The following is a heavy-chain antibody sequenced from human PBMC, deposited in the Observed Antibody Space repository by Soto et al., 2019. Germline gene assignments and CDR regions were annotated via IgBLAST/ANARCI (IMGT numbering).Heavy chain of an antibody. CDR1: GYTLTELS. Sequence: ASVKVSCKVSGYTLTELSMHWVRQAPGKGLDWMGGFDPEDGETIYAQKFQGRVTMTEDTSTDTAYMELSSLRSEDTAVYYCASVLLWFGPRWFDPWGQGTLVTVSS. CDR2: FDPEDGET. J-gene: IGHJ5*02. D-gene: IGHD3-10*01. V-gene: IGHV1-24*01. CDR3: ASVLLWFGPRWFDP.